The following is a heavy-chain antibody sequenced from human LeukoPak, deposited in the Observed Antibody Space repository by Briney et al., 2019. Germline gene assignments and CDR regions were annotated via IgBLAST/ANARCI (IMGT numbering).Heavy chain of an antibody. CDR1: GYSFTGYY. D-gene: IGHD2-2*02. CDR3: ARGPTIRWARYFDL. J-gene: IGHJ2*01. CDR2: MNPNSGNT. V-gene: IGHV1-8*02. Sequence: ASVKVSCKASGYSFTGYYIHWVRQATGQGLEWMGWMNPNSGNTGYAQKFQGRVTMTRNTSISTAYMELSSLRSEDTAVYYCARGPTIRWARYFDLWGRGTLVTVSS.